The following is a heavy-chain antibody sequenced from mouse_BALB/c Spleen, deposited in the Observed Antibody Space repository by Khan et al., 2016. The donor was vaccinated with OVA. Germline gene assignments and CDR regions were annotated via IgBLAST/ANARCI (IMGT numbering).Heavy chain of an antibody. J-gene: IGHJ3*01. V-gene: IGHV1S136*01. D-gene: IGHD1-1*01. CDR1: GYTFTSYV. CDR2: ISPNNDGS. CDR3: LRSLYYCGRDNEGFAY. Sequence: VQLKQSGPELVKPGASVKMSCKASGYTFTSYVMHWVKQKPGQGLEWIGYISPNNDGSKYYEKFRSQATLTSDKSSSTAYMELSSLTSEASAVYYVLRSLYYCGRDNEGFAYWGQGTLVTVSA.